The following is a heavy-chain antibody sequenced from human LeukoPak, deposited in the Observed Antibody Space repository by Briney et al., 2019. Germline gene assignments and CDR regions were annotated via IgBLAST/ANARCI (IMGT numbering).Heavy chain of an antibody. CDR1: GFSVGSNF. V-gene: IGHV3-66*01. CDR2: IFGAETT. J-gene: IGHJ6*03. Sequence: GGSLRLSCAASGFSVGSNFMTWVRQPPGKGLEWVSVIFGAETTFYADSVKGRFTISRDDSKNTLYLQMNSLKTEDTAVYYCTTDRHYYGSGSYYVDYYYYYMDVWGKGTTVTVSS. D-gene: IGHD3-10*01. CDR3: TTDRHYYGSGSYYVDYYYYYMDV.